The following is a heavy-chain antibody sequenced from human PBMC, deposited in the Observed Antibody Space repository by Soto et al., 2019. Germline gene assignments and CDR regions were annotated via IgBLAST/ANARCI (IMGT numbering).Heavy chain of an antibody. CDR1: EFTFSNYW. Sequence: PGGSLTLSCAASEFTFSNYWMTWVRQAPGKGLEWVAKIKPDGSEKYYVDSVKGRFTISRDNAKNSLYLQMNSLRAEDTAVYYCARDADDSSGYYTFPWGQGTLVTGSS. J-gene: IGHJ4*02. CDR3: ARDADDSSGYYTFP. CDR2: IKPDGSEK. V-gene: IGHV3-7*01. D-gene: IGHD3-22*01.